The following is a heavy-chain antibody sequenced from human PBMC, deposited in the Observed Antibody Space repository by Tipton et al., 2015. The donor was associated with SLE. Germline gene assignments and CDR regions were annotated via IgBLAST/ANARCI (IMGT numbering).Heavy chain of an antibody. J-gene: IGHJ4*02. V-gene: IGHV3-15*01. D-gene: IGHD4-17*01. CDR3: TTDIYGEDFDY. Sequence: SLRLSCAASGFTFSNAWMSWVRQAPGKGLEWVGRIKSKTDGGTTDYAAPVKGRFTISRDDSKNTLYLQMNSLKTEDTAVYYCTTDIYGEDFDYSGQGTLVTVSS. CDR1: GFTFSNAW. CDR2: IKSKTDGGTT.